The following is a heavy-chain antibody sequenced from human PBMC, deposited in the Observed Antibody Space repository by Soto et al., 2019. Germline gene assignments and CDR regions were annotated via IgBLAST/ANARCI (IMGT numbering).Heavy chain of an antibody. CDR1: GYTFTSYG. Sequence: ASVKVSCKASGYTFTSYGISWVRQAPGQGLEWMGWISAYNGNTNYAQKLQGRVTMTTDTSTSTAYMELRSLRSDDTAVYYCARDVGFYGDYALFDYWGQGTLVTVSS. CDR3: ARDVGFYGDYALFDY. J-gene: IGHJ4*02. CDR2: ISAYNGNT. V-gene: IGHV1-18*01. D-gene: IGHD4-17*01.